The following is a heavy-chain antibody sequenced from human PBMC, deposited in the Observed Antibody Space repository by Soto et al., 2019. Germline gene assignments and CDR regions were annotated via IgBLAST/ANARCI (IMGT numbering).Heavy chain of an antibody. D-gene: IGHD6-13*01. CDR3: ARHILAAAGDYYYVMDV. J-gene: IGHJ6*02. Sequence: GESLKISCKGSGYSFTSYWIGWVRQMPGKGLEWMGIIYPGDSDTRYSPSFQGQVTISADKSISTAYLQWSSLKASDTAMYYCARHILAAAGDYYYVMDVWAQGTTVTVSS. V-gene: IGHV5-51*01. CDR2: IYPGDSDT. CDR1: GYSFTSYW.